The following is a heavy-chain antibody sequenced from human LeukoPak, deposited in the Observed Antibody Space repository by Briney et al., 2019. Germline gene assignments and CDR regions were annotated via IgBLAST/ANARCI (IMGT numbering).Heavy chain of an antibody. V-gene: IGHV4-59*01. J-gene: IGHJ5*01. Sequence: SGTLSLTCTVSGGSIIGYSWSWIRQPPGKGLEWIGNNTNYNPSLKSRVTISLDMSKSQFSLRLTSVTAADTAVYFCAGGGSGWFVSWGHGTLVTVSS. CDR3: AGGGSGWFVS. CDR1: GGSIIGYS. CDR2: NT. D-gene: IGHD6-19*01.